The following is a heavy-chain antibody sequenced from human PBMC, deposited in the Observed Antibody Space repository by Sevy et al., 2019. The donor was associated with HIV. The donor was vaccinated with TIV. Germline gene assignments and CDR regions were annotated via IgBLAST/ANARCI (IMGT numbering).Heavy chain of an antibody. CDR2: INPSSGST. CDR1: GYTFTSYY. D-gene: IGHD3-9*01. CDR3: ARDSDNYDILTGYYPFGY. V-gene: IGHV1-46*01. J-gene: IGHJ4*02. Sequence: ASVKVSCKASGYTFTSYYMHWVRQAPGQGLEWMGIINPSSGSTSYAQRFQGRVTMTRDTSTSTVYMELSSLRSEDTAVYYCARDSDNYDILTGYYPFGYWGQGTLVTVSS.